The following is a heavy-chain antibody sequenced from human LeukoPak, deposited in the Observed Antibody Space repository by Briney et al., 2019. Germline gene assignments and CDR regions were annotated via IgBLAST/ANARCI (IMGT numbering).Heavy chain of an antibody. D-gene: IGHD6-13*01. CDR3: ARSLGGPNIAAAGSIDY. J-gene: IGHJ4*02. Sequence: GESLKISCKASGYTFTSYGISWVRQAPGQGLEWMGWISAYNGNTNYAQKLQGRVTMTTDTPTSTAYMELRSLRSDDTAVYYCARSLGGPNIAAAGSIDYWGQGTLVTVSS. V-gene: IGHV1-18*01. CDR1: GYTFTSYG. CDR2: ISAYNGNT.